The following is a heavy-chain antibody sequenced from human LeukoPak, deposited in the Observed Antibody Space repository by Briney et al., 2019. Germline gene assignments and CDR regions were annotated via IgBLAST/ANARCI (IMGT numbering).Heavy chain of an antibody. CDR1: GFTFSGYW. CDR2: ITSSSSSI. V-gene: IGHV3-48*04. J-gene: IGHJ4*02. D-gene: IGHD2-15*01. Sequence: GGSLRLSCAASGFTFSGYWMTWVRQAPGKGLEWVSYITSSSSSIYYADSVKGRFTISRDNAKNSLYLQMNSLRAEDTAMYYCARDYCSGGRCYSVDYWGQGTLVTVSS. CDR3: ARDYCSGGRCYSVDY.